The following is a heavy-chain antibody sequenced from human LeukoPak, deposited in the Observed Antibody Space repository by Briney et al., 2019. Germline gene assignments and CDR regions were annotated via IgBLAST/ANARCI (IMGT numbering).Heavy chain of an antibody. Sequence: ASVKVSCKASGYTFTGYYMHWVRQAPGQGLEWMGWINPNSGGTNYAQKFQGRVTMTRDTSISTAYMELSRLRSDDTAVYYCAVYDSSGCYYVSVYDAFDIWGQGTMVTVSS. J-gene: IGHJ3*02. D-gene: IGHD3-22*01. CDR1: GYTFTGYY. V-gene: IGHV1-2*02. CDR3: AVYDSSGCYYVSVYDAFDI. CDR2: INPNSGGT.